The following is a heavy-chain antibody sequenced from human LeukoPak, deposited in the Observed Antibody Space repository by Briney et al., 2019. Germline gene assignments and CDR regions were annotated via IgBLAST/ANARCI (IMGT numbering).Heavy chain of an antibody. Sequence: GGSLRLSCAASGFTFSSYWMHWVRQAPGKGLVWVSRINTDETSATYADSVRGRFTISRDNAKNTLYLQLNSLRADDTAVYYCARAHQGYSSSSADSWGQGTLVIVSS. J-gene: IGHJ4*02. D-gene: IGHD6-6*01. CDR3: ARAHQGYSSSSADS. V-gene: IGHV3-74*03. CDR1: GFTFSSYW. CDR2: INTDETSA.